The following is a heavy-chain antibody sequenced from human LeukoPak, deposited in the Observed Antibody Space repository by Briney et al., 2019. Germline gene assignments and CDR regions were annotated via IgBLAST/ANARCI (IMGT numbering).Heavy chain of an antibody. Sequence: TGGSLRLSCAASGFTFSSYSMNWVRQAPGKGLEWVSSISSSSSYIYYADSVKGRFTISRDNAKNSLYLQMNSLRAEDTAVYYCARDRDIPSYYYGSGSLFDYWGQGTLVTVSS. J-gene: IGHJ4*02. CDR3: ARDRDIPSYYYGSGSLFDY. D-gene: IGHD3-10*01. V-gene: IGHV3-21*01. CDR2: ISSSSSYI. CDR1: GFTFSSYS.